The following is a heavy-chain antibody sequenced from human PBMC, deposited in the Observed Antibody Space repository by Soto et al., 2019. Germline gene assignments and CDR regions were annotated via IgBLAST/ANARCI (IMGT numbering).Heavy chain of an antibody. D-gene: IGHD3-22*01. Sequence: PGASLRLSCVASGFSFKNYGMHCIRQATGKGLEWVALISDDGRSQYYANSVKGRFTISRDNSKNTLYLQMVRLRPEDTAVYVFDSSGYTRCFDYWGQGTLVTVSS. CDR1: GFSFKNYG. V-gene: IGHV3-30*03. CDR2: ISDDGRSQ. J-gene: IGHJ4*02. CDR3: DSSGYTRCFDY.